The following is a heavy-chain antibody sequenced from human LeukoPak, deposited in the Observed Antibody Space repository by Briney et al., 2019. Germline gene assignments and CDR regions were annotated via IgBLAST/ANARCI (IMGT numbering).Heavy chain of an antibody. Sequence: PGGSLRLSCAASGFTFSSYWMSWVRQAPGKGLEWVSVIYSGGSTYYADSVKGRFTISRDNSKNTLYLQMNSLRAEDTAVYYCACPRSGYYDYWGQGTLVTVSS. CDR1: GFTFSSYW. D-gene: IGHD3-3*01. J-gene: IGHJ4*02. V-gene: IGHV3-53*01. CDR3: ACPRSGYYDY. CDR2: IYSGGST.